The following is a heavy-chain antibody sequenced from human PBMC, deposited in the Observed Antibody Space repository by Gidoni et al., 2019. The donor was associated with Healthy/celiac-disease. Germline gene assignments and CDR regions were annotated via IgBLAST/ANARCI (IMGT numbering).Heavy chain of an antibody. Sequence: QVQLQESGPGLVKPSQPLSLTCTVSGGSISSGGYYWSWIRQHPGKGLEWMGYIYYSGSTYYNPSLKSRVTISVDTSKNQFSLKLSSVTAADTAVYYCAREVRAVTSPTGIDYWGQGTLVTVSS. V-gene: IGHV4-31*03. CDR1: GGSISSGGYY. CDR3: AREVRAVTSPTGIDY. J-gene: IGHJ4*02. D-gene: IGHD4-17*01. CDR2: IYYSGST.